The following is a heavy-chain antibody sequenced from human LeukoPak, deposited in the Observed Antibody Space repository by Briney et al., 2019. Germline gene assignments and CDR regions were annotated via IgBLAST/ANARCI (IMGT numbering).Heavy chain of an antibody. CDR1: GFTFSSYA. V-gene: IGHV3-23*01. CDR3: AKAPFIVVVPAAIYFDY. Sequence: GGSLRLSCAASGFTFSSYAMSWVRQAPGKGLEWVSAISGSGGSTYYADSVKGRSTISRDNSKNTLYLQMNSLRAEDTAVYYCAKAPFIVVVPAAIYFDYWGQGTLVTVSS. J-gene: IGHJ4*02. CDR2: ISGSGGST. D-gene: IGHD2-2*01.